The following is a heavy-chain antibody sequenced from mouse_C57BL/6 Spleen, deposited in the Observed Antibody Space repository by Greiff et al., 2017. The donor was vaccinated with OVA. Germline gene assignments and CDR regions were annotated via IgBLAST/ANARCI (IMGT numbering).Heavy chain of an antibody. Sequence: EVQVVESGGGLVQPGGSMKLSCAASGFTFSDAWMDWVRQSPEKGLEWVAEIRNKANNHATYYAESVKGRFTISRDDSKSSVYLQMNSLRAEDTGIYYCTRTNWYYAMDYWGQGTSVTVSS. CDR3: TRTNWYYAMDY. D-gene: IGHD4-1*02. J-gene: IGHJ4*01. CDR1: GFTFSDAW. V-gene: IGHV6-6*01. CDR2: IRNKANNHAT.